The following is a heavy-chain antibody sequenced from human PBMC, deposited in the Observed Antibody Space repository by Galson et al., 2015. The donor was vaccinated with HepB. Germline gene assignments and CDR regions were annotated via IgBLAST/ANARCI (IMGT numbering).Heavy chain of an antibody. D-gene: IGHD1-26*01. J-gene: IGHJ6*02. CDR1: GGDFKSPS. Sequence: SAQVSCKVSGGDFKSPSISWVRQAPGQGLEWMGRIPAIVNYASYAEQFKGRLTLTADKVTNTAHMEMSTLRPEDTAVYYCARDASGETWLQLSVWGQGTTVTVSS. V-gene: IGHV1-69*04. CDR3: ARDASGETWLQLSV. CDR2: IPAIVNYA.